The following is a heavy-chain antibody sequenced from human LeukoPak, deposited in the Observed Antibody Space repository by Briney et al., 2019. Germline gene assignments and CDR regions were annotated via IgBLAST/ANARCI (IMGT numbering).Heavy chain of an antibody. CDR2: INHNGNVN. CDR3: ARGGGLDV. D-gene: IGHD3-16*01. CDR1: GFTFTNYW. Sequence: GGSLRLSCAASGFTFTNYWMTWVRQAPGKGLEWVASINHNGNVNYYVDSVKGRFTISRDNAKNSLYLQMSNLRAEDTAVYFCARGGGLDVWGQGATVTVSS. V-gene: IGHV3-7*03. J-gene: IGHJ6*02.